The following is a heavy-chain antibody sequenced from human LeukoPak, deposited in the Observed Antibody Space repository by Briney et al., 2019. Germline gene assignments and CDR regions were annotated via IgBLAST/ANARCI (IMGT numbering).Heavy chain of an antibody. D-gene: IGHD1-26*01. V-gene: IGHV3-21*01. CDR3: ARASGSYYRGIDY. CDR1: GYTFSSYT. CDR2: ISSSSSFI. J-gene: IGHJ4*02. Sequence: GGSLRLSCAASGYTFSSYTMNWVRQAPGKGLEWVSSISSSSSFIYSPDSVKGRFTISRDNANNSLYLQMNSLRAEDTAVYYCARASGSYYRGIDYWGQGTLVTVSS.